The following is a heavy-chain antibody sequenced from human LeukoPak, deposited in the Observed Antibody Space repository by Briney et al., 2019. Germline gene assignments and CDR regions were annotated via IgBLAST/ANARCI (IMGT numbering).Heavy chain of an antibody. CDR1: GGSISSSNSY. CDR2: IYYSGNT. J-gene: IGHJ4*02. V-gene: IGHV4-39*01. CDR3: ARHSYCSGVSCWDYFDY. D-gene: IGHD2-15*01. Sequence: SETLSLTCSVSGGSISSSNSYWGWIRQPPGKGLEWIGTIYYSGNTYHNPPLKSRVTISVDTSKNQFSLKLSSVTAADTAVYYCARHSYCSGVSCWDYFDYWGQGTLVTVSS.